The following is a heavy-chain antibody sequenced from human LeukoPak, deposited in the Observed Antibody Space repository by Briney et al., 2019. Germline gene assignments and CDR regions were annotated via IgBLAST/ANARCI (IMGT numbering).Heavy chain of an antibody. CDR1: GGSISGYY. CDR3: AREAYCYYYMDV. CDR2: FYTTGST. Sequence: SETLSLTCTVSGGSISGYYWSWIRQPAGKGLEWIGRFYTTGSTHYNPSFKSRVTMSVDTSKNQFSLKLSSVTAADTAVYYCAREAYCYYYMDVWGKGTTVTVSS. J-gene: IGHJ6*03. V-gene: IGHV4-4*07.